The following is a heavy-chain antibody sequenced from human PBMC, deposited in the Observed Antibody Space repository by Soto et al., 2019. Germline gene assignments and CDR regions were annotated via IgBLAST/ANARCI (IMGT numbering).Heavy chain of an antibody. CDR2: IIPILGIA. D-gene: IGHD3-16*01. J-gene: IGHJ3*02. CDR3: AREPFMITFGGVRFDAFDI. CDR1: GGTFSSYT. V-gene: IGHV1-69*04. Sequence: ASVKVSCKASGGTFSSYTISWVRQAPGQGLEWMGRIIPILGIANYAQKFQGRVTITADKSTSTAYMELSSLRSEDTAVYYCAREPFMITFGGVRFDAFDIWGQGTMVTVSS.